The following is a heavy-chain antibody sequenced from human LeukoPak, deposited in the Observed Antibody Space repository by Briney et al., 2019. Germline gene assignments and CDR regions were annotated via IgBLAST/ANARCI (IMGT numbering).Heavy chain of an antibody. V-gene: IGHV1-2*02. CDR2: INPNSGGT. J-gene: IGHJ4*02. CDR3: ATRSSSWYLFDY. Sequence: PWASVKVSCTASGYTFTTYRLDWVRKAPGQGLEWMGWINPNSGGTNYAQKFQGRVTMTRDTSISTAYMELSRLRSDDTAVYYCATRSSSWYLFDYWGQGTLVTVSS. D-gene: IGHD6-13*01. CDR1: GYTFTTYR.